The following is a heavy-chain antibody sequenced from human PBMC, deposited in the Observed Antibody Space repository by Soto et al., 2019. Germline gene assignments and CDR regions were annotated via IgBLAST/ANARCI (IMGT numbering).Heavy chain of an antibody. CDR2: INSDGSST. J-gene: IGHJ4*02. V-gene: IGHV3-74*01. Sequence: PGGSLRLSCAASGFTFSSYWMHWVRQAPGKGLVWVSRINSDGSSTSYADSVKGRFTISRDNAKNTLYLQMNSLRAEDTAVYYCARCAGRPPTHLYSGYDFYFDYWGQGTLVTVSS. CDR3: ARCAGRPPTHLYSGYDFYFDY. D-gene: IGHD5-12*01. CDR1: GFTFSSYW.